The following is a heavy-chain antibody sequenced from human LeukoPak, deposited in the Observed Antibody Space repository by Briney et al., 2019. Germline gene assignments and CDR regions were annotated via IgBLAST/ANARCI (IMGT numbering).Heavy chain of an antibody. CDR1: GGSISSSSYY. D-gene: IGHD1-14*01. CDR3: TSGTLSYYYMDV. V-gene: IGHV4-61*05. CDR2: IYYSGST. J-gene: IGHJ6*03. Sequence: SETLSLTCTVSGGSISSSSYYWGWIRQPPGKGLEWIGYIYYSGSTNYNPSLKSRVTISVDTSKNQFSLKLSSVTAADTAVYYCTSGTLSYYYMDVWGKGTTVTISS.